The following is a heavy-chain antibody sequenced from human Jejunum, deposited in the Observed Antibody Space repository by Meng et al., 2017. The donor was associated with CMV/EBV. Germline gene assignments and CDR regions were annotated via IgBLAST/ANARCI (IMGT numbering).Heavy chain of an antibody. D-gene: IGHD6-13*01. V-gene: IGHV3-53*01. J-gene: IGHJ4*02. CDR2: TFSSGST. CDR1: GFSVSSNC. Sequence: SGFSVSSNCMHWVRQAPGKGLEWVSLTFSSGSTFYSGSVKGRFTISRDTSKNTLILQMTSLRADDTAVYFCARRCPYSSSCYDYWGQGTLVTVSS. CDR3: ARRCPYSSSCYDY.